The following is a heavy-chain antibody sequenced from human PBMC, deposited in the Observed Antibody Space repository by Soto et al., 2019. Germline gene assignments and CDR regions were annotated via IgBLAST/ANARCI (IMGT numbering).Heavy chain of an antibody. CDR1: GLTFSSFS. V-gene: IGHV3-21*01. D-gene: IGHD6-6*01. CDR2: ILSSSGSI. CDR3: ARDSVEQLVRRGFYDYDMDV. J-gene: IGHJ6*03. Sequence: EVQLVESGGGLVKPGGSLRLSCAAYGLTFSSFSFNWVRQAPGKGLEWVSFILSSSGSIYYADSVKGRFTISRDNAKNSLYLQMNSPKDEDTAVYYCARDSVEQLVRRGFYDYDMDVWGKGTTVTVSS.